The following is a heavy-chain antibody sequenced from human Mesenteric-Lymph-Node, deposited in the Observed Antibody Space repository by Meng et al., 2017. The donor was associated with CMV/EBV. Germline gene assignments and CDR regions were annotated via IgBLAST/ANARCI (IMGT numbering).Heavy chain of an antibody. CDR3: ARDLELGATLYYFDY. D-gene: IGHD1-26*01. Sequence: AAVKVSCKASGYTFTSYDINWVRQAPGQGLEWMGWINPKSGGTNYAQNFQGRVTMTRDTTISTAYMELRRLRSDDTAVYYCARDLELGATLYYFDYWGQGTLVTVSS. CDR1: GYTFTSYD. V-gene: IGHV1-2*02. J-gene: IGHJ4*02. CDR2: INPKSGGT.